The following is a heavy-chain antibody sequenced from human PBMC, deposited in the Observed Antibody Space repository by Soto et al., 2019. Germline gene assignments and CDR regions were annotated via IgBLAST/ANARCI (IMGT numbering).Heavy chain of an antibody. J-gene: IGHJ4*02. Sequence: SETLSLTCTVSGVSISSYYWSWIRQPPGKGLELMGYISYIGSTNYNPSLKSRVTISVDTSKNQFSLNLNSVTAADTAVYFCSTRSSISGDLVDYWGQGTLVTVSS. CDR1: GVSISSYY. CDR2: ISYIGST. V-gene: IGHV4-59*01. D-gene: IGHD4-17*01. CDR3: STRSSISGDLVDY.